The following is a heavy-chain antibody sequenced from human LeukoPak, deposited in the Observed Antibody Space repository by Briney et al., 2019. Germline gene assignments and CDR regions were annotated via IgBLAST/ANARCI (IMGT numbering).Heavy chain of an antibody. CDR1: GYTFTSYY. D-gene: IGHD2-2*01. V-gene: IGHV1-46*03. CDR2: INPSGGST. CDR3: ARLWEGYCSSTSCIPPFDY. Sequence: ASVKVSCKASGYTFTSYYMHWVRQAPGQGLEWMGIINPSGGSTSYAQKFQGRVTMTRDTSTSTVYMELSSLRAEDTPVHYCARLWEGYCSSTSCIPPFDYWGQGTLVTVSS. J-gene: IGHJ4*02.